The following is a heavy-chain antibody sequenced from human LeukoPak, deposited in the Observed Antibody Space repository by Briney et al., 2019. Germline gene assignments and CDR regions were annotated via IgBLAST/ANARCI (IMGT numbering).Heavy chain of an antibody. Sequence: GGSLRLSCAASGFTFSSYAMHWVRQAPGKGLEWVAVISYDGSNKYYADSVKGRFTISRDNSKNTLYLQMNSLRAEDTAVYYCARALRNYDSSGYHLAGYWGQGTLVTVSS. D-gene: IGHD3-22*01. CDR3: ARALRNYDSSGYHLAGY. J-gene: IGHJ4*02. V-gene: IGHV3-30-3*01. CDR1: GFTFSSYA. CDR2: ISYDGSNK.